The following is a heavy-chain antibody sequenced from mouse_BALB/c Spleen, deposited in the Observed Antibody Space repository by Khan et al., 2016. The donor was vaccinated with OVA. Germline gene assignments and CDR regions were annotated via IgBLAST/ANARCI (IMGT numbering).Heavy chain of an antibody. J-gene: IGHJ2*01. Sequence: VQLQQSGAELVNPGASVKMSCKASGYTFTSYTMHWVKQRPGQGLEWIGYINPSSGYTKYNQKFKDKATLTADKSSSTAYMQLSSLTSEDSAVYYCARKSTRASYWGQGTTLTVSS. CDR1: GYTFTSYT. D-gene: IGHD3-1*01. V-gene: IGHV1-4*01. CDR3: ARKSTRASY. CDR2: INPSSGYT.